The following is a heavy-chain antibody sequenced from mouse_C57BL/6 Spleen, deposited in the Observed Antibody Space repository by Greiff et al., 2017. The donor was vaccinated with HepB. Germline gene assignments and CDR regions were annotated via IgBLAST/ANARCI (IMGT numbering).Heavy chain of an antibody. CDR1: GYTFTSYW. J-gene: IGHJ2*01. CDR3: ASRGRDGY. CDR2: IDPSDSYT. Sequence: QVQLQQPGAELVKPGASVKLSCKASGYTFTSYWMQWVKQRPGQGLEWIGEIDPSDSYTNYNQKFKGKATLTVDTSSSTAYMQLSSLTSEDSAVYYCASRGRDGYWGQGTTLTVSS. D-gene: IGHD2-3*01. V-gene: IGHV1-50*01.